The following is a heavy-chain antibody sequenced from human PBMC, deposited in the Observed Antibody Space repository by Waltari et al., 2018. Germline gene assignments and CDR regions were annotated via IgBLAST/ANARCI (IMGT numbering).Heavy chain of an antibody. CDR1: GFTFSSYW. D-gene: IGHD3-10*01. Sequence: EVQLVESGGGLVQPGGSLRLSCAASGFTFSSYWMSWVRQAPGKGLEWVANIKQDGSEKYYVDSVKGRFTISRDNAKNSLYLQMNSLRAEDTAVYYCAREISGRWLQYSGFDYWGQGTLVTVSS. V-gene: IGHV3-7*01. J-gene: IGHJ4*02. CDR3: AREISGRWLQYSGFDY. CDR2: IKQDGSEK.